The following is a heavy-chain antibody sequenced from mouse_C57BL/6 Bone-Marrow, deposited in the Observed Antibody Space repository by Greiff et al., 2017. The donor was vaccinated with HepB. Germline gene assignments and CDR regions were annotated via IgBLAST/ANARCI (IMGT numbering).Heavy chain of an antibody. D-gene: IGHD1-1*01. CDR2: IYPRSGNT. CDR3: ASPHYGSSYWFAY. CDR1: GYTFTSYG. Sequence: QVQLQQSGAELARPGASVKLSCKASGYTFTSYGISWVKQRTGQGLEWIGEIYPRSGNTYYNEKFKGKATLTADKSSSTAYMELRSLTSEDSAVYFCASPHYGSSYWFAYWGQGTLVTVSA. V-gene: IGHV1-81*01. J-gene: IGHJ3*01.